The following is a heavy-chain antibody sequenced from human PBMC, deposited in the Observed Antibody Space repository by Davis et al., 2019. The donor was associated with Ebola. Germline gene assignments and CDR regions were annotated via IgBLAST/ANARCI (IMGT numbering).Heavy chain of an antibody. V-gene: IGHV4-34*01. Sequence: MPSETLSLTCAVSGGSVSGYYWSWIRQPPGEGLEWIGEINHSGSTNYNPSLKSRVTISVDTSKNQFSLKLSSVTAADTAVYYCVRPTSSGSYYMDAFDVWGQGTMVIVSS. D-gene: IGHD3-10*01. CDR1: GGSVSGYY. CDR3: VRPTSSGSYYMDAFDV. CDR2: INHSGST. J-gene: IGHJ3*01.